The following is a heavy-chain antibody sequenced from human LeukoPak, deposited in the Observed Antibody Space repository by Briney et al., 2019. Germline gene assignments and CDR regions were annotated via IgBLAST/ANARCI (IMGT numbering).Heavy chain of an antibody. V-gene: IGHV3-13*01. CDR3: ARAGLGYYYYYMDV. Sequence: GGSLRLSCAASGFTFSSYDMHWVRQATGKGLEWVSAIGTAGDTYYPGSVKGLFTISRENAKNSLYLQMNSLRAGDTAVYYCARAGLGYYYYYMDVWGKGTTVTVSS. J-gene: IGHJ6*03. CDR2: IGTAGDT. CDR1: GFTFSSYD. D-gene: IGHD3-16*01.